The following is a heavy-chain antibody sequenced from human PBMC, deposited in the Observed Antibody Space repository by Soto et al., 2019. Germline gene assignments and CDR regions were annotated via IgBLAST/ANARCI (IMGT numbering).Heavy chain of an antibody. CDR3: ARVGYSSGWSFDY. D-gene: IGHD6-19*01. Sequence: GGSLRLSYAASGFTFSSYGMHWVRQAPGKGLEWVAVIWYDGSNKYYADSVKGRFTISRDNSKNTLYLQMNSLRAEDTAVYYCARVGYSSGWSFDYWGQGTLVTVSS. CDR2: IWYDGSNK. J-gene: IGHJ4*02. V-gene: IGHV3-33*01. CDR1: GFTFSSYG.